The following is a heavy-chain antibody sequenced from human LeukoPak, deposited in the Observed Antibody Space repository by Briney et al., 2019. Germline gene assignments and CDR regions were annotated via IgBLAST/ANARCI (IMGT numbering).Heavy chain of an antibody. CDR1: GFTFRSHD. Sequence: GGSLRLSCAASGFTFRSHDMDWVREAPGEGLEWISHITTSSDDTHYADSVKGRFIISRDNVKDSLYLQMNSLRAEDTAVYYCVRDMTARSWHAFDSWGRGTLVTVSS. J-gene: IGHJ4*02. V-gene: IGHV3-48*03. CDR2: ITTSSDDT. D-gene: IGHD6-13*01. CDR3: VRDMTARSWHAFDS.